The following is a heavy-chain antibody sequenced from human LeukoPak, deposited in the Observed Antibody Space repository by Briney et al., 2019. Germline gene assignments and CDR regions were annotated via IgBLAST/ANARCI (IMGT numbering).Heavy chain of an antibody. CDR3: ARGTYSSGSPTDY. D-gene: IGHD6-19*01. CDR2: IYYSGST. CDR1: GGSISSSSYY. J-gene: IGHJ4*02. V-gene: IGHV4-39*07. Sequence: SETLSLTCTVSGGSISSSSYYWGWIRQPPGKGLEWIGSIYYSGSTNYNPSLKSRVTISVDTSKNQFSLKLSSVTAADTAVYYCARGTYSSGSPTDYWGQGTLVTVSS.